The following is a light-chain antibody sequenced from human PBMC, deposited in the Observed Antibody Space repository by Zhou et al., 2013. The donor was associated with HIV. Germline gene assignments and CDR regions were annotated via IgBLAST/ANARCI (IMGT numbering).Light chain of an antibody. J-gene: IGKJ2*01. CDR3: QQSYIYPYT. CDR2: AAS. CDR1: QGISSW. V-gene: IGKV1-12*01. Sequence: DIQMTQSPSSVSASVGDRVTITCRASQGISSWLAWYQQKPGGAPKFLIYAASTLQSGVPPRFSGSGSGTDFTLTINSLQPEDFATYYCQQSYIYPYTFGQGTTVDIK.